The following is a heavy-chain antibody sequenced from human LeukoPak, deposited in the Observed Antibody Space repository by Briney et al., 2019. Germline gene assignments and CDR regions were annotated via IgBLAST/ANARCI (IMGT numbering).Heavy chain of an antibody. D-gene: IGHD6-13*01. V-gene: IGHV1-69*05. Sequence: SVKVSCNASGGTFSSYAISWVRQAPGQGLEWMGRIIPIFGTANYAQKFQGRVTITTDESTSTAYMELSSLRSEDTAVYYCARDGAAAGTYWGQGTLVTVSS. J-gene: IGHJ4*02. CDR3: ARDGAAAGTY. CDR2: IIPIFGTA. CDR1: GGTFSSYA.